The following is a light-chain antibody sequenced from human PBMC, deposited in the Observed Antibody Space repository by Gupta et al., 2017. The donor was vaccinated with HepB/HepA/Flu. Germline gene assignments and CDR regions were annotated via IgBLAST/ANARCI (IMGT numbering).Light chain of an antibody. CDR1: SSDVGGYNY. J-gene: IGLJ3*02. CDR2: EVS. CDR3: SSYTSSSTLEV. Sequence: HSPLPQPAAASAPPRPSVTISCGTTSSDVGGYNYVSWYQQHPGKAPELMIYEVSSRPSGISDRFSGSKSGNTASLTISGLQAEDEAYYYCSSYTSSSTLEVFGGGTKLTVL. V-gene: IGLV2-14*01.